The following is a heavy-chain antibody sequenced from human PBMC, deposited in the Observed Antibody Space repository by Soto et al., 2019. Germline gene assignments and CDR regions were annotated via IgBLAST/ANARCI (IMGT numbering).Heavy chain of an antibody. Sequence: QVQLVQSGAEVKKPGSSVKVSCKASGGTFSSYTISWVRQAPGQGLEWMGRIIPILGIANYAQKFQGRVTITADKSTSTAYMELSSLRSEDTAVYYYARGYCSSTSCYNFGYYYYYMHVWGKGTTVTVSS. J-gene: IGHJ6*03. V-gene: IGHV1-69*02. CDR1: GGTFSSYT. CDR2: IIPILGIA. D-gene: IGHD2-2*02. CDR3: ARGYCSSTSCYNFGYYYYYMHV.